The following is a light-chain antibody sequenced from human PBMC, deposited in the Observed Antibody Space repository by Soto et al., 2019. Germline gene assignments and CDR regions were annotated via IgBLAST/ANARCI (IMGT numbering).Light chain of an antibody. CDR1: QSISSS. V-gene: IGKV1-39*01. CDR3: QQRSNWPLT. J-gene: IGKJ4*01. CDR2: GVS. Sequence: IQMTQSPSSLSASVGDKVTITCRASQSISSSLNWYQQKSGKAPNLLIYGVSRLQGGVPSRFSGSGSGTDFTLTISSLEPEDFAVYYCQQRSNWPLTFGGGTKVDI.